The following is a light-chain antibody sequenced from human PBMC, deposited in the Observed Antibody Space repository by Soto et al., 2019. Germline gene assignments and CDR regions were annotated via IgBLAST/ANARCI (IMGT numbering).Light chain of an antibody. Sequence: QSALTQPASVSGSPGQSITISCTGTSSDVGGYNYVSWYQQHPGKAPKLVIYEVNDRPSGVSIRFSGSKSGNRASLTISGLRAEDEADYYCSSYTSSSTLCVFGTGTKVPS. CDR1: SSDVGGYNY. J-gene: IGLJ1*01. CDR2: EVN. CDR3: SSYTSSSTLCV. V-gene: IGLV2-14*01.